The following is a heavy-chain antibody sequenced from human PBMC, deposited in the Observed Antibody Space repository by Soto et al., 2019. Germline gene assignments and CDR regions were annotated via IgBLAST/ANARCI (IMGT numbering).Heavy chain of an antibody. D-gene: IGHD3-10*01. CDR2: IIPVFGTA. Sequence: QVQLVQSGAEVKRPGSSVKVSCKASGGTFSTYVFSWVRQAPGQGLQWMGQIIPVFGTADSAQKFQGRVTITADESTSTAYLELSSLRSEDTAVYYCARGDYYGSATSDYYFDFWGQGTLVTVSS. J-gene: IGHJ4*02. CDR1: GGTFSTYV. CDR3: ARGDYYGSATSDYYFDF. V-gene: IGHV1-69*01.